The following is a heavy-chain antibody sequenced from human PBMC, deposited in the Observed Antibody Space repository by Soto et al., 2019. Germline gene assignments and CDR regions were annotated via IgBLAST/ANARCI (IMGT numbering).Heavy chain of an antibody. CDR3: ARVKGDSSGWYLGFDY. Sequence: SETLSLTCAVSGGSISSSNWWSWVRQPPGKGLEWIGEIYHSGSTNYNPSLKSRVTISVDKSKNQFSLKLSSVTAADTAVYYCARVKGDSSGWYLGFDYWGQGTLVTVS. CDR1: GGSISSSNW. J-gene: IGHJ4*02. CDR2: IYHSGST. V-gene: IGHV4-4*02. D-gene: IGHD6-19*01.